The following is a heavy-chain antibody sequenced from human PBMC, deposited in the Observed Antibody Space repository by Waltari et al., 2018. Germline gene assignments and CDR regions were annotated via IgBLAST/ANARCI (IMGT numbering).Heavy chain of an antibody. CDR1: GGCFSGYL. CDR2: INHSGST. Sequence: QVQLQQWGAGLLKPSETLSLTCAVYGGCFSGYLWSWIRQPPGKGLEWIGEINHSGSTNYNPSLKSRVTISVDTSKNQFSLKLSSVTAADTAVYYCARAAAGLDYWGQGTLVTVSS. D-gene: IGHD6-13*01. CDR3: ARAAAGLDY. J-gene: IGHJ4*02. V-gene: IGHV4-34*01.